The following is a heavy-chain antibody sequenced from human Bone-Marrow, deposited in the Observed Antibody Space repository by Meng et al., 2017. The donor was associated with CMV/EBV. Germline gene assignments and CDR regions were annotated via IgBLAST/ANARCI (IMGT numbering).Heavy chain of an antibody. V-gene: IGHV4-59*11. CDR3: ATISYTPQGGFAP. CDR2: TFYSGST. CDR1: GGSIGHHY. D-gene: IGHD2-2*02. Sequence: SETLSLTCTVSGGSIGHHYWSWIRQPPGKGLEWIGYTFYSGSTKYNPSLTSRVTISVDTSKNQFSLKLSSVTAADTAVYYCATISYTPQGGFAPWGQGTLVNVSS. J-gene: IGHJ5*02.